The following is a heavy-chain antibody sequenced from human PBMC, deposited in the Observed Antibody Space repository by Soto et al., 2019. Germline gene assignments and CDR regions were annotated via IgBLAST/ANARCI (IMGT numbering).Heavy chain of an antibody. CDR3: ARGAECQLLPRDYFYGMDL. D-gene: IGHD2-2*01. Sequence: QVQLVEAGGGVVQPGRSLRLSCGASGFTFNSHGMHWVRQAPGKGLEWVAVISYEGSNNFYAESVKGRFTISSDNSKNTLYLRMNSLRREDTVVYYCARGAECQLLPRDYFYGMDLWGQETTVTVSS. J-gene: IGHJ6*02. CDR2: ISYEGSNN. V-gene: IGHV3-30*03. CDR1: GFTFNSHG.